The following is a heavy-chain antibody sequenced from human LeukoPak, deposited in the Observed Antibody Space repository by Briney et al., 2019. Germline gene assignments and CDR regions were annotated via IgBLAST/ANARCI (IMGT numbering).Heavy chain of an antibody. Sequence: PGGSLRLSCAASGFTVSSNYMSWVRQAPGKGLEWVSAISGSGGSTYYTDSVKGRFTISRDNSKNTLYLQMNSLRAEDTAVYYCAKAEGAVAGYYYYGMDVWGQGTTVTVSS. CDR2: ISGSGGST. CDR3: AKAEGAVAGYYYYGMDV. CDR1: GFTVSSNY. D-gene: IGHD6-19*01. J-gene: IGHJ6*02. V-gene: IGHV3-23*01.